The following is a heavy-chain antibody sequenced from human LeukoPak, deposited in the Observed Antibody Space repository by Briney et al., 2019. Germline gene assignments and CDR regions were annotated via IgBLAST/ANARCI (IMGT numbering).Heavy chain of an antibody. CDR3: ARGPRSSRFDY. CDR2: INHSGST. CDR1: GGSFSGYY. D-gene: IGHD2-15*01. V-gene: IGHV4-34*01. Sequence: SETLSLXCAVYGGSFSGYYWSWSRQPPGKGLEWIGEINHSGSTNYNPSLKSRVTISVDTSKNQFSLKLSSVTAADTAVYYCARGPRSSRFDYWGQGTLVTVSS. J-gene: IGHJ4*02.